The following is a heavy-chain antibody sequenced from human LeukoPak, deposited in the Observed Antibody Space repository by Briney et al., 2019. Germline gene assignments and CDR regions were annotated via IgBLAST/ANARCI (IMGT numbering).Heavy chain of an antibody. Sequence: KPSETLSLTCTVSGYSISSGYYWGWIRQPPGKGLEWIGSIYHSGSTYYNPSLKSRVTISVDTSKNQFSLKLSSVTAADTAVYYCARARWAYSSSSYPPHYFDYWGQGTLVTVSS. CDR3: ARARWAYSSSSYPPHYFDY. V-gene: IGHV4-38-2*02. J-gene: IGHJ4*02. CDR1: GYSISSGYY. D-gene: IGHD6-6*01. CDR2: IYHSGST.